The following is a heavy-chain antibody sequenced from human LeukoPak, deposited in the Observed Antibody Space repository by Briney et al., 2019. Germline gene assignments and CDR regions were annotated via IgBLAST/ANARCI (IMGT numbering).Heavy chain of an antibody. CDR1: GFTVSSNY. Sequence: QPGGSLRLSCAASGFTVSSNYVIWVRQAPGKGLEWVSVIYSGGSTYYADSVKGRFTISRDDSKNTLYLQMNSLRAEDTAVYYCASGSTSWLDYWGQGTLVTVSS. D-gene: IGHD2-2*01. CDR2: IYSGGST. J-gene: IGHJ4*02. CDR3: ASGSTSWLDY. V-gene: IGHV3-53*01.